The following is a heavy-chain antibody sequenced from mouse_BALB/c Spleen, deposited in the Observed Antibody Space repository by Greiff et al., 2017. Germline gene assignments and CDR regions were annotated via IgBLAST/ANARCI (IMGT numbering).Heavy chain of an antibody. CDR1: GFAFSSYD. CDR2: ISSGGGST. V-gene: IGHV5-12-1*01. CDR3: ARHGAREGYFDV. J-gene: IGHJ1*01. D-gene: IGHD3-1*01. Sequence: EVMLVESGGGLVKPGGSLKLSCAASGFAFSSYDMSWVRQTPEKRLEWVAYISSGGGSTYYPDTVKGRFTISRDNAKNTLYLQMSSLKSEDTAMYYCARHGAREGYFDVWGAGTTVTVSS.